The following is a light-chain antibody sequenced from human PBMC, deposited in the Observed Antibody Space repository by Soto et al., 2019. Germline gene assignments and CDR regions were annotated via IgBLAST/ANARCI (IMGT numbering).Light chain of an antibody. CDR1: SSDVGGYNY. V-gene: IGLV2-11*01. J-gene: IGLJ3*02. CDR3: CSYAGSYTVV. CDR2: AVS. Sequence: QSVLTQPRSVSGSPGQSVTISCTGTSSDVGGYNYVSWYQQHPGKAPKLMIYAVSKRPSGVPDRFSGSKSGNTASLTISGLQAEDEADYYCCSYAGSYTVVFGGGTKLTVL.